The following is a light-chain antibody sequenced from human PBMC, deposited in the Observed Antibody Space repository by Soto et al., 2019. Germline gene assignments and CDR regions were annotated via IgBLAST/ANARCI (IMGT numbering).Light chain of an antibody. CDR1: SSDVGDNNY. J-gene: IGLJ2*01. CDR3: SSYTRSNIPV. CDR2: DVS. Sequence: QSVLTQPASVSGSPGQSITISCTGTSSDVGDNNYVSWYQQYPGKAPRFIIYDVSNRPSGVSNRFSGSKSGNTASLTISGLQAEDEADYYCSSYTRSNIPVFGGGTKVTAL. V-gene: IGLV2-14*03.